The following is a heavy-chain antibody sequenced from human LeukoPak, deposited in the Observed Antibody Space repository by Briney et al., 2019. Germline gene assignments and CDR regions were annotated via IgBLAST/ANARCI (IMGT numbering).Heavy chain of an antibody. J-gene: IGHJ4*02. Sequence: GGSLRLSCAASGFTFTTYWMSWVRQAPGKGLEWVANIKQDGTEKYYVDSVKGRFTISRDNAKNSLYLQMNSLRAEDAAVYFCAKAPVTSCRGAYCYPFDSWGQGTWSPSPQ. CDR1: GFTFTTYW. CDR2: IKQDGTEK. D-gene: IGHD2-21*01. CDR3: AKAPVTSCRGAYCYPFDS. V-gene: IGHV3-7*03.